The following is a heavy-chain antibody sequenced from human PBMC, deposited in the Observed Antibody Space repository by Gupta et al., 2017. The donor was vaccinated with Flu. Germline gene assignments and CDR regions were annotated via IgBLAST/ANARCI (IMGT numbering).Heavy chain of an antibody. CDR2: ISYDGIKK. J-gene: IGHJ4*02. CDR1: GFPFNNYD. V-gene: IGHV3-30*03. D-gene: IGHD2-21*02. CDR3: RVTADTYYFDR. Sequence: QVLLVESGGGVVQPGKSLRVSCAASGFPFNNYDMHWVRQGPGKGMQWVAHISYDGIKKDYVDSVKGRFTISRDNSNNRLYLQMDSLRPEDTATYYCRVTADTYYFDRWGQGTLVTVSS.